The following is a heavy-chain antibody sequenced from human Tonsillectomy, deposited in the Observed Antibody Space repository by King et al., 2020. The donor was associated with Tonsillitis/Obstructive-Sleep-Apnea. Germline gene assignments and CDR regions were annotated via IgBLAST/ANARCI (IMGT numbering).Heavy chain of an antibody. Sequence: VQLVESGGGLVQPGGSLRLSGASSGFTFSSYAISWGRPAPGEGLEWVSAFSGRGGSTSYADSVKGRFTISRDNSKNTLYLQMNSLRAEDTAVYYCAKENDFWSGYTDYWGQGTLVTVSS. D-gene: IGHD3-3*01. J-gene: IGHJ4*02. CDR3: AKENDFWSGYTDY. V-gene: IGHV3-23*04. CDR1: GFTFSSYA. CDR2: FSGRGGST.